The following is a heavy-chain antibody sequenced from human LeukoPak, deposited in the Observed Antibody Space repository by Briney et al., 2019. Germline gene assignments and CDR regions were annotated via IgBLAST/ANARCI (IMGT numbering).Heavy chain of an antibody. D-gene: IGHD2-15*01. J-gene: IGHJ5*02. V-gene: IGHV3-23*01. CDR3: VREAGYCAPVCVKTNWFDP. Sequence: GFLRLSCAASGFPFSSHAMSWVRQPPGKGLEWVAAISNGKTYYADSVRGRFAISRDDSTNTVYLHMNSLRDEDTALYHCVREAGYCAPVCVKTNWFDPWGQGTLVTVSS. CDR2: ISNGKT. CDR1: GFPFSSHA.